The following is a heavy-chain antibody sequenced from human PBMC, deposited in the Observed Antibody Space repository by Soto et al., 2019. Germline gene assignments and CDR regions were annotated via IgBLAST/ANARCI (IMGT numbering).Heavy chain of an antibody. V-gene: IGHV1-2*04. CDR1: GYTFTGYY. D-gene: IGHD3-10*01. Sequence: ASVNVSCKASGYTFTGYYMHWVRQAPGQGLEWMGWINPNSGGTNYAQKFQGWVTMTRDTSISTAYMELSRLRSDDTAVYYCARDLGSGSYKYRAAGAFDIWGQGTLVTVSS. CDR2: INPNSGGT. CDR3: ARDLGSGSYKYRAAGAFDI. J-gene: IGHJ3*02.